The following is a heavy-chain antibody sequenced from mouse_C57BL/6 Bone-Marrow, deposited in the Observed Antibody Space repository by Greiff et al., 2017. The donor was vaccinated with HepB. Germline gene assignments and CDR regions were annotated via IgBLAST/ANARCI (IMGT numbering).Heavy chain of an antibody. CDR2: IDPENGDT. D-gene: IGHD1-1*01. CDR1: GFNIKDDY. J-gene: IGHJ4*01. V-gene: IGHV14-4*01. CDR3: TKGNYYGKYYYAMDY. Sequence: EVKLMESGAELVRPGASVKLSCTASGFNIKDDYMHWVKQRPEQGLEWIGWIDPENGDTEYASKFQGKATITADTSSNTSYLQLSSLPSEDTAVYYCTKGNYYGKYYYAMDYWGQGTSVTVSS.